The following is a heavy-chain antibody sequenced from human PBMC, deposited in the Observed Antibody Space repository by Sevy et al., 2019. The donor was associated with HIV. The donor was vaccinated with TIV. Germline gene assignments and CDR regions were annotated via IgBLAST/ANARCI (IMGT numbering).Heavy chain of an antibody. CDR1: GFTFSSYW. Sequence: GGSLRLSCAASGFTFSSYWMSWVRQAPGKGLEWVANIKQDGSEKYYVDFVKGRFTISRDNAKNSLYLQMNSLRAEDTAVYYCARNGCSSTSCHYGMDVWGQGTTVTVSS. CDR2: IKQDGSEK. V-gene: IGHV3-7*03. J-gene: IGHJ6*02. CDR3: ARNGCSSTSCHYGMDV. D-gene: IGHD2-2*01.